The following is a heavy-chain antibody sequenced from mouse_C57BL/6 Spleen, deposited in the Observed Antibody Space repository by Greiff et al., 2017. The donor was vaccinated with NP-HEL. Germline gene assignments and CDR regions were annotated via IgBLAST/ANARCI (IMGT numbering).Heavy chain of an antibody. J-gene: IGHJ4*01. CDR3: ARDYYGSRDYAMDY. V-gene: IGHV5-12*01. CDR1: GFTFSDYY. D-gene: IGHD1-1*01. CDR2: ISNGGGST. Sequence: EVQLVESGGGLVQPGGSLKLSCAASGFTFSDYYMYWVRQTPEKRLEWVAYISNGGGSTYYPDTVKGRFTISRDNAKNTLYLQMSRLKSEDTAMYYCARDYYGSRDYAMDYWGQGTSVTVSS.